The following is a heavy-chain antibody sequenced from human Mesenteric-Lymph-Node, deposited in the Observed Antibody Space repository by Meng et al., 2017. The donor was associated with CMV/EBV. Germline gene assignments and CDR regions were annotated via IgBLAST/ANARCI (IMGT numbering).Heavy chain of an antibody. Sequence: SGFTFSNYWMSWVRKAPGKGLEWVANIKQDESEKYYVDSVKGRFTISRDNAKNSLYLQVDILRAEDTAVYYCARVRGSWGPHDAFDIWGQGTMVTVSS. J-gene: IGHJ3*02. CDR2: IKQDESEK. V-gene: IGHV3-7*01. CDR1: GFTFSNYW. CDR3: ARVRGSWGPHDAFDI. D-gene: IGHD7-27*01.